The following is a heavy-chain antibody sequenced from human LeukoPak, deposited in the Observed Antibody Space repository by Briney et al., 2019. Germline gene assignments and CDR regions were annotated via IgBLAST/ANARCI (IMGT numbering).Heavy chain of an antibody. V-gene: IGHV3-21*01. Sequence: PGGSLRLSCAASGFTFSSYCMNWVRQAPGKGLEWVSSISSSSSYIYYADSVKGRFTISRDNAKNSLYLQMNSLRAEDTAVYYCARGPTVTTQTTYYFDYWGQGTLVTVSS. J-gene: IGHJ4*02. CDR3: ARGPTVTTQTTYYFDY. D-gene: IGHD4-17*01. CDR1: GFTFSSYC. CDR2: ISSSSSYI.